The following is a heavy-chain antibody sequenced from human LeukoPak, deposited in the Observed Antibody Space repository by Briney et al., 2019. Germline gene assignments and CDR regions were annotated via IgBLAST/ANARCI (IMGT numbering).Heavy chain of an antibody. V-gene: IGHV4-4*07. CDR3: ARDGLGYSYGRRWEPAPYFDY. CDR1: GGSISSYY. J-gene: IGHJ4*02. CDR2: IYTSGST. Sequence: SETLFLTCTVSGGSISSYYWSWIRQPAGKGLEWIGRIYTSGSTNYNPSLKSRVTMSVDTSKNQFSLKLSSVTAADTAVYYCARDGLGYSYGRRWEPAPYFDYWGQGTLVTVSS. D-gene: IGHD5-18*01.